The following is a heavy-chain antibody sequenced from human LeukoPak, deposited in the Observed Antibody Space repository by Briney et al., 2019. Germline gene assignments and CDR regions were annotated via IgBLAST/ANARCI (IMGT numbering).Heavy chain of an antibody. CDR2: IYPGDSDT. J-gene: IGHJ4*02. Sequence: GESLKISCKGSGYSFTSYWIGWVRQMPGKGLEWMGVIYPGDSDTRYSPSFQGQVTISADKSISTAYLQWSSLKASDTAMYYCARRSRYSGSYSYYFDYWGQGTLVTVSS. CDR1: GYSFTSYW. CDR3: ARRSRYSGSYSYYFDY. V-gene: IGHV5-51*01. D-gene: IGHD1-26*01.